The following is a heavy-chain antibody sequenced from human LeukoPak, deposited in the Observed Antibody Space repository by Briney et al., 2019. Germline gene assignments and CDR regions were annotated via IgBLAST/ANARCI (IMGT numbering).Heavy chain of an antibody. CDR1: GFPFSKAW. CDR2: IKSKTDGGTT. V-gene: IGHV3-15*01. CDR3: TTLMYSSGRYRGNYFDY. Sequence: GGSLRLSCAASGFPFSKAWMSWVRPAPGKGVGGVGRIKSKTDGGTTDYAAPVKGRFTISRDDSKNTLYLQMNSLKTEDTAVYYCTTLMYSSGRYRGNYFDYWGQGTLVTVSS. J-gene: IGHJ4*02. D-gene: IGHD6-19*01.